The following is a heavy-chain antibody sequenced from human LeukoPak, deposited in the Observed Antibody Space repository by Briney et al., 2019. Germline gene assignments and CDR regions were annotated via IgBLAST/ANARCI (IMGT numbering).Heavy chain of an antibody. CDR3: ATSLRYYGMDV. V-gene: IGHV1-24*01. CDR2: FDPEDGET. J-gene: IGHJ6*02. D-gene: IGHD4/OR15-4a*01. CDR1: GYTLTELS. Sequence: ASVKVSCKVPGYTLTELSMHWVRQAPRKGLEWMGGFDPEDGETIYAQKFQGRVTMTEDTSTDTAYMELSSLRSEDTAVYYCATSLRYYGMDVWGQGTTVTVSS.